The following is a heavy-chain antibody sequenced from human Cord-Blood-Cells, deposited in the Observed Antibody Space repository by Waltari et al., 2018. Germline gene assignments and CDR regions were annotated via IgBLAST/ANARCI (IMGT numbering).Heavy chain of an antibody. CDR1: GGSISSRSYY. Sequence: QLQLQESGPGLVKPSETLSLTCTVSGGSISSRSYYWGWIRQPPGKGLGWIGSIYYSGSTYYNPSLKSRVTISVDTSKNQFSLKLSSVTAADTAVYYCARRGRGDYAFDIWGQGTMVTVSS. D-gene: IGHD2-21*02. J-gene: IGHJ3*02. CDR3: ARRGRGDYAFDI. CDR2: IYYSGST. V-gene: IGHV4-39*01.